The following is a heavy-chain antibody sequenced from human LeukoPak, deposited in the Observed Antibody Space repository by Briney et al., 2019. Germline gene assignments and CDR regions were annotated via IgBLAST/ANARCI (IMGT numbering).Heavy chain of an antibody. V-gene: IGHV5-51*01. CDR3: ARRYYYDSSGYKIGLCYFDY. J-gene: IGHJ4*02. D-gene: IGHD3-22*01. CDR2: IYPGDSDT. Sequence: GESLKISCKGSGYSFTSYWIGWVRQMPGKGLEWMGIIYPGDSDTRYSPSFQGQVTISADKSISTAYLQWSSLKASDTAMYYCARRYYYDSSGYKIGLCYFDYWGQGTLVTVSS. CDR1: GYSFTSYW.